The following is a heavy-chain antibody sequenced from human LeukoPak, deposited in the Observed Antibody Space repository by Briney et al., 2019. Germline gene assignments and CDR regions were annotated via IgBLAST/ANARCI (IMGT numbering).Heavy chain of an antibody. CDR2: VYPGDSDT. CDR1: GYSFTSYW. Sequence: GESLKISCKGSGYSFTSYWIGWVRQMPGKGLEWKGVVYPGDSDTIYSPSFQGQVTISADKSISTAYLQWSSLKASDTAMYYCASPRLRMGNSYDAFDIWGQGTMVTVSS. D-gene: IGHD5-18*01. J-gene: IGHJ3*02. CDR3: ASPRLRMGNSYDAFDI. V-gene: IGHV5-51*01.